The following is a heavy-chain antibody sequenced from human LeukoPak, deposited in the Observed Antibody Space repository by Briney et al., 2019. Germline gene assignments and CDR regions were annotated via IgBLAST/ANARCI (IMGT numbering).Heavy chain of an antibody. V-gene: IGHV4-4*07. J-gene: IGHJ4*02. Sequence: PSETLSLTCTVSGGSISNYYWTWIRQPAGKGLEWIGRIYTSGSTNYNPSLKSRITMSVDTSKNQFSLKLSSVTAADTAVYYCARGALTGDRGVYLDYWGQGTLVTVSS. D-gene: IGHD7-27*01. CDR1: GGSISNYY. CDR3: ARGALTGDRGVYLDY. CDR2: IYTSGST.